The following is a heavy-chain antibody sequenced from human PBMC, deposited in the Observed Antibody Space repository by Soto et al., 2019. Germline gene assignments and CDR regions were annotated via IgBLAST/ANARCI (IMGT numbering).Heavy chain of an antibody. Sequence: QVQLQESGPGLVKPSQTLSLTCNVSGGSISSGEYYWSWIRQPPGKGLEWIGYIYYSGSTYYNPSLKSRVTISGDTSKKQFSLKLIAVTAADTGVYYCARAVARGGGFDYWGQGTLVTVSS. CDR2: IYYSGST. V-gene: IGHV4-30-4*01. CDR3: ARAVARGGGFDY. J-gene: IGHJ4*02. CDR1: GGSISSGEYY. D-gene: IGHD2-15*01.